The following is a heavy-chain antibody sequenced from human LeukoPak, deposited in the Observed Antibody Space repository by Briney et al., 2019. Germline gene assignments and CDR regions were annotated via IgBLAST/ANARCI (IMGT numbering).Heavy chain of an antibody. CDR3: AREGGYSSSWYWMDYFDY. V-gene: IGHV3-20*04. Sequence: PGGPLRLSCAASGFTFDDYAMSWVRQAPGKGLEWVSGINWNGGSTAYADSVKGRFTISRDNAKNSLYLQMNSLRAEDTAVYYCAREGGYSSSWYWMDYFDYWGQGTLVTVSS. CDR2: INWNGGST. D-gene: IGHD6-13*01. J-gene: IGHJ4*02. CDR1: GFTFDDYA.